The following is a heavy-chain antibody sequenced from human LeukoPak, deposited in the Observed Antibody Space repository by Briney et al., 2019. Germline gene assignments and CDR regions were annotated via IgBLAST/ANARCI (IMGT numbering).Heavy chain of an antibody. D-gene: IGHD5-12*01. CDR3: ARDSPGYGGYSY. CDR1: GFTFSTYG. Sequence: GGSLRLSCETSGFTFSTYGMHWVRQFPGKGLDWVAVIWPDGSIKYYADSVKGRFTISRDDSKNTLYLQMNSLRAEDTALYYCARDSPGYGGYSYWGQGTLVTVSS. J-gene: IGHJ4*02. CDR2: IWPDGSIK. V-gene: IGHV3-33*01.